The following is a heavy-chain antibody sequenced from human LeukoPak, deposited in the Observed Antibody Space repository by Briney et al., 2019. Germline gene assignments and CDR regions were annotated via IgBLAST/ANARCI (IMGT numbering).Heavy chain of an antibody. Sequence: PGGSLRLSCAASGFTFSSYAMSWVRQAPGKGLEWVAVISHDGTNKYYGDSVQGRFTVSGDNSKNTLYLQMNSLRAEDAAVYYCARDSGGLTTLDVFDNWGQGTLVAVSS. CDR3: ARDSGGLTTLDVFDN. J-gene: IGHJ4*02. D-gene: IGHD1-1*01. CDR1: GFTFSSYA. CDR2: ISHDGTNK. V-gene: IGHV3-30*01.